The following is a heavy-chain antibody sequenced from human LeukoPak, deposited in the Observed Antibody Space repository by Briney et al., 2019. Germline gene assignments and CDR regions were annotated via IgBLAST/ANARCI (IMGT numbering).Heavy chain of an antibody. CDR1: GGSISGHY. CDR3: ARFGVDYDMDV. J-gene: IGHJ6*02. Sequence: SETLSLTCSVSGGSISGHYWTWIRQPPGKGLEWIGQIHYTGKPDYNPSLKSRVTISVDTSKNQVSLQVSSVTAADSAVYYCARFGVDYDMDVWGHGTTVTVFS. CDR2: IHYTGKP. V-gene: IGHV4-59*11. D-gene: IGHD3-16*01.